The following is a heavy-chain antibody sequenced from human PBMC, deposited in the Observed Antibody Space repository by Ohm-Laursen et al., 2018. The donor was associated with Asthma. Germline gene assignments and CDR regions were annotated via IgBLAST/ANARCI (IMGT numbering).Heavy chain of an antibody. V-gene: IGHV3-30*04. CDR1: GFTFTSYA. CDR2: ISYDGNNK. CDR3: AKDIKVTSGYNYPYYYYYGMDV. D-gene: IGHD5-24*01. Sequence: SLRLSCTASGFTFTSYALHWVRQAPGKGLEWVACISYDGNNKWFADSVKGRFTISRDNAKNSLYLQMNSLRAEDTALYYCAKDIKVTSGYNYPYYYYYGMDVWGQGTTVTVSS. J-gene: IGHJ6*02.